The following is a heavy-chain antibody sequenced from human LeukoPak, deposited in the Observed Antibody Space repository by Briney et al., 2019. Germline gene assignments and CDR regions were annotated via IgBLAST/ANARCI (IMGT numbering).Heavy chain of an antibody. CDR3: ARGSYGDYGWYFDL. J-gene: IGHJ2*01. V-gene: IGHV4-59*01. Sequence: SETLSLTCTVSGGSISSYYWSWIRQPPGKGLEWIGYIYYSGSTNYNPSLKSRVTISVDTSKNQFSLKLSSVTAAVTAVYYCARGSYGDYGWYFDLWGRGTLVTVSS. CDR2: IYYSGST. D-gene: IGHD4-17*01. CDR1: GGSISSYY.